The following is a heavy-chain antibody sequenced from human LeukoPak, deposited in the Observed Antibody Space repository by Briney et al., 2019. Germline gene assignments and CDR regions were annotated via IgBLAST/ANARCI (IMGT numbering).Heavy chain of an antibody. D-gene: IGHD2-2*01. J-gene: IGHJ6*02. CDR3: ASEVVVVPPGPYGMDV. CDR2: INPNSGGT. V-gene: IGHV1-2*02. Sequence: ASVKVSCKASGYTFTGYYMHRVRQAPGQGLEWMGWINPNSGGTNYAQKFQGRVTMTRDTSISTAYMELSRLRSDDTAVYYCASEVVVVPPGPYGMDVWGQGTTVTVSS. CDR1: GYTFTGYY.